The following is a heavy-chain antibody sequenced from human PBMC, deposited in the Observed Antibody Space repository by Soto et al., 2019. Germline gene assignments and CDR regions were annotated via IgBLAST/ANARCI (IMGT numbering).Heavy chain of an antibody. J-gene: IGHJ4*02. Sequence: GGSLRLSCTASGFTFGDYAMSWFRQAPGKGLEWVGFIRSKAYGGTTEYAASVKGRFTISRDDSKSIAYLQMNSLKTEDTAVYYCTRDRYSGYAPTVFDYWGQGTLVTVSS. CDR2: IRSKAYGGTT. D-gene: IGHD5-12*01. CDR1: GFTFGDYA. CDR3: TRDRYSGYAPTVFDY. V-gene: IGHV3-49*03.